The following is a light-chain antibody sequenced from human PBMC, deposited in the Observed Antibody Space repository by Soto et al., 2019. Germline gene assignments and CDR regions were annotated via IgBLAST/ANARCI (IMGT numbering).Light chain of an antibody. CDR1: SGHSSYA. Sequence: QLVLTQSPSASASLGASVKLTCTLSSGHSSYAIAWHQQQPEKGPRYLMKLNSDGSHSKGDGIPDRFSGSSSGAERYLTICSLQSEDEADYYCQTLGTGIHVVFGGGTKVTVL. V-gene: IGLV4-69*01. CDR3: QTLGTGIHVV. J-gene: IGLJ2*01. CDR2: LNSDGSH.